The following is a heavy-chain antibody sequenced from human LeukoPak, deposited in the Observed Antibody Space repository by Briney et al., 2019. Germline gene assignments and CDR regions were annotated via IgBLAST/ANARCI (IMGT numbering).Heavy chain of an antibody. J-gene: IGHJ4*02. V-gene: IGHV1-2*02. Sequence: GASVKVSCKASGYTFTGYYMHWVRQAPGQGLEWMGWINPNSGGTNYARKFQGRVTMTRDTSISTAYMELSRLRSDDTAVYYCARAVQLWFAGEFDYWGQGTLVTVSS. D-gene: IGHD5-18*01. CDR2: INPNSGGT. CDR3: ARAVQLWFAGEFDY. CDR1: GYTFTGYY.